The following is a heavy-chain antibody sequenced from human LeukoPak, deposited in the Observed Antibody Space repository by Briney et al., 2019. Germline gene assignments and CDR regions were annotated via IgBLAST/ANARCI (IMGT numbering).Heavy chain of an antibody. Sequence: GASVTVSFTASGYTFTIYDINWVRQAAGQGLEWMGWMHPNSGNTGYAQKFQARVTMTRNTSISTAYMELSSLRSEDTAVYYCARGLKVDPWGQGALVTVSS. CDR2: MHPNSGNT. CDR3: ARGLKVDP. CDR1: GYTFTIYD. J-gene: IGHJ5*02. V-gene: IGHV1-8*01.